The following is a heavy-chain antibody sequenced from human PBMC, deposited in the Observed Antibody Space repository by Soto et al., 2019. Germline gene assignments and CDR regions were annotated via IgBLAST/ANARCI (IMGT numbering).Heavy chain of an antibody. CDR3: ARDAGWFFDY. CDR1: GFTFAAHS. CDR2: ISSSSTTI. J-gene: IGHJ4*02. Sequence: CAASGFTFAAHSMNWVRQSPGKDLEWISYISSSSTTIHYTDSVKGRFTISRDNAKKSLYLQMNSLRDEDTALYYCARDAGWFFDYWGQGTPVTVSS. V-gene: IGHV3-48*02. D-gene: IGHD6-19*01.